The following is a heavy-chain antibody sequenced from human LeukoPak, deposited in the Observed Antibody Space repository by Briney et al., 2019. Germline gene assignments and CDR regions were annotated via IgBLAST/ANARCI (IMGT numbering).Heavy chain of an antibody. CDR2: VYYSGTA. Sequence: SETLSLTCTVSGGSIRSSSYYWGWIRQPPGKGLEWIGSVYYSGTAYFNPSLESRVTISVDTSMHQFSLRLRSVTAADTAVYYCARRSSRAADFDYWGRGTLVTVSS. J-gene: IGHJ4*02. CDR1: GGSIRSSSYY. V-gene: IGHV4-39*01. D-gene: IGHD6-13*01. CDR3: ARRSSRAADFDY.